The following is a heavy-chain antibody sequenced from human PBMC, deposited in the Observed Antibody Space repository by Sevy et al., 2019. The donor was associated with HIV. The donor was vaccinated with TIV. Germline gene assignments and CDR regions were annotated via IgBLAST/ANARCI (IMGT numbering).Heavy chain of an antibody. CDR2: ISSSSSSYM. Sequence: GGSLRLSCAASGFTFSSYSMNWVRQAPGKGLEWVSSISSSSSSYMYYADSVKGRFTISRDNAKNSLYLQMNSLRAEDTAVYYCARDGDDYGDYEGVSEPEMATISFDYWGQGTLVTVSS. J-gene: IGHJ4*02. V-gene: IGHV3-21*01. CDR1: GFTFSSYS. D-gene: IGHD4-17*01. CDR3: ARDGDDYGDYEGVSEPEMATISFDY.